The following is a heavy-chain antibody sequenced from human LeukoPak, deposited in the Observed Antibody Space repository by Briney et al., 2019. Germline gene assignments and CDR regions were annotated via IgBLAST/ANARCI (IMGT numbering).Heavy chain of an antibody. J-gene: IGHJ4*02. V-gene: IGHV3-48*03. D-gene: IGHD6-6*01. CDR1: GFSFSSYE. CDR3: ARGSVLIDH. Sequence: PGGSLRISCAASGFSFSSYEMNWVRQAPGKGLEWLSYITGSGGTRSYADPVKGRFTISRANAKNSVFLQMNSLRAEATAVYYCARGSVLIDHWGQGTLVTVSS. CDR2: ITGSGGTR.